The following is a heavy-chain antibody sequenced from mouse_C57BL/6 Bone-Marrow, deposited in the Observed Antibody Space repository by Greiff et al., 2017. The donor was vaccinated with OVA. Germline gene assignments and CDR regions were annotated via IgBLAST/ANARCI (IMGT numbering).Heavy chain of an antibody. CDR3: ARYDGYFHFDY. D-gene: IGHD2-3*01. CDR2: IDPSDSYT. CDR1: GYTFTSYW. J-gene: IGHJ2*01. V-gene: IGHV1-50*01. Sequence: QVQLQQSGAELVKPGASVKLSCKASGYTFTSYWMQWVKQRPGQGLEWIGEIDPSDSYTNYNQKFKGKATLTVDTSSSTAYMQLSSLTSEDSAVYYCARYDGYFHFDYWGQGTTLTVSS.